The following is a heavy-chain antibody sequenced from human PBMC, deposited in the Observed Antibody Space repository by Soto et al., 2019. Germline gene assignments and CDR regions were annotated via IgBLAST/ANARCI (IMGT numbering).Heavy chain of an antibody. CDR3: ATANTQYAFDM. J-gene: IGHJ3*02. Sequence: VQLVESGGGLVQPGESLRLSCKASGLTFSISWMTWVRQAPGGGLEWVSNINPAGNVQHYADSVKERFTISRDNAKNWLFLQMSGLRVEETAVYDCATANTQYAFDMWGQGTMVTVSS. CDR1: GLTFSISW. V-gene: IGHV3-7*01. CDR2: INPAGNVQ.